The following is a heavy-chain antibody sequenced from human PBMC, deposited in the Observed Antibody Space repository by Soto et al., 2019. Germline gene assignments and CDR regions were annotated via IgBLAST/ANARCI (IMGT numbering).Heavy chain of an antibody. D-gene: IGHD3-9*01. CDR1: GGSFSGYY. Sequence: PSETLSLTCAVYGGSFSGYYWSWIRQPPGKGLEWIGEINHSGSTNYNPSLKSRVTISVDTSKNQFSLKLSSVTAADTAVYYCARGSTGYYKRRSYWFDPWGQGTLVTVSS. J-gene: IGHJ5*02. CDR3: ARGSTGYYKRRSYWFDP. CDR2: INHSGST. V-gene: IGHV4-34*01.